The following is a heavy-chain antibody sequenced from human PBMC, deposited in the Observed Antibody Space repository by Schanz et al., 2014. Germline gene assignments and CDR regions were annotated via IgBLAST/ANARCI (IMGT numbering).Heavy chain of an antibody. Sequence: EVQLLESGGGLVQPGGSLRLSCAASGFAVDNYYMSCVRQAPGRGLEWVSVIGVDGTTTYYADSVKGRFTISRDNSKNTLYLQMNSLRPEDTAVYYCAKGRFGELSAFDIWGQGTMVAVSS. CDR3: AKGRFGELSAFDI. D-gene: IGHD3-10*01. J-gene: IGHJ3*02. V-gene: IGHV3-23*01. CDR1: GFAVDNYY. CDR2: IGVDGTTT.